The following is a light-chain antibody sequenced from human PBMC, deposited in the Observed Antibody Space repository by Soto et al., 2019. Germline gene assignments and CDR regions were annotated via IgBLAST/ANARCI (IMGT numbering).Light chain of an antibody. CDR3: AAWDDSLSGRV. CDR2: EVS. J-gene: IGLJ2*01. Sequence: QSALTQPASVSGSPGQSITISCTGTSSDVGAYNYVSWYQQHPDKAPKLIIYEVSNRPSGVPDRFSGSKSGTSASLAISGLRSEDEADYYCAAWDDSLSGRVFGGGTQLTVL. CDR1: SSDVGAYNY. V-gene: IGLV2-14*01.